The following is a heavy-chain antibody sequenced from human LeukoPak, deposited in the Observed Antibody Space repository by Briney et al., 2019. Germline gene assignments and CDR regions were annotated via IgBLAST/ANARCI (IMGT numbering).Heavy chain of an antibody. CDR1: GGSFSGYY. CDR3: ARGLPGVGSPFDY. D-gene: IGHD2-15*01. Sequence: PSETLSLTCAVYGGSFSGYYWSWIRQPPGKGLEWIGEINHSGSTNYNPSLKSRVTISVDTSKNQFSLKLSSVTAADTAVYYCARGLPGVGSPFDYWGQGTLVTVPS. V-gene: IGHV4-34*01. J-gene: IGHJ4*02. CDR2: INHSGST.